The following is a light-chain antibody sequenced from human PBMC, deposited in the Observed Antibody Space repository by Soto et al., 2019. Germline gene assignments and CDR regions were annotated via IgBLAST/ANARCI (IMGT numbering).Light chain of an antibody. J-gene: IGLJ2*01. CDR2: RNS. V-gene: IGLV1-40*01. Sequence: QSVLTQPPSVSGAPGQRVTISCTGSSSNIGAGYDVHWYQQVPGTAPKLLIYRNSNRPSGVPDRFSGSKSATSASLAITGLQAEDEADYYCQSYDSSLSTVVFGGGTKPTVL. CDR1: SSNIGAGYD. CDR3: QSYDSSLSTVV.